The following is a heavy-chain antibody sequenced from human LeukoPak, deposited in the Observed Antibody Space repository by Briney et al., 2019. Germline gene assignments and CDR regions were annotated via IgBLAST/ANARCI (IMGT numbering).Heavy chain of an antibody. V-gene: IGHV3-23*01. J-gene: IGHJ5*02. CDR2: LSGSGSNV. CDR3: AKGLNWFDP. CDR1: GFTFSSNG. Sequence: QPGGSLRLSCVVSGFTFSSNGMSWLRQSPGKGLEWVSGLSGSGSNVYYADSVRDRVTISRDNSRNTLYLNFDSLRADDTAVYYCAKGLNWFDPWGQGTLVAVSS. D-gene: IGHD2-8*01.